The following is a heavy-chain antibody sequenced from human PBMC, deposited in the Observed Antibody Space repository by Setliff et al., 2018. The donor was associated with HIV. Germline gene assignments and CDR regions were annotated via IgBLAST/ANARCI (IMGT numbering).Heavy chain of an antibody. CDR1: GFSFSDHR. CDR2: IRHKAVGYTT. Sequence: HPGGSLRLSCAASGFSFSDHRMDWVRLGPGKGLEWIGRIRHKAVGYTTEYAPSVRGRFTVSRDDSKNSLYLQMTSLKTEDTAVYYCVRDSGYYSFDFWGQGTLVTVPQ. J-gene: IGHJ4*02. D-gene: IGHD5-12*01. CDR3: VRDSGYYSFDF. V-gene: IGHV3-72*01.